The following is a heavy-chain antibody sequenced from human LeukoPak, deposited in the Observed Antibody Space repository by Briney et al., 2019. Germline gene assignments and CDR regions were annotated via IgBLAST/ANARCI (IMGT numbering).Heavy chain of an antibody. CDR1: GGSISSYY. CDR3: ARSGYYDFWSGYSDAFDI. V-gene: IGHV4-59*01. D-gene: IGHD3-3*01. J-gene: IGHJ3*02. CDR2: IYYSGST. Sequence: SGTLSLTCTVSGGSISSYYWSWIRQPPGKGLEWIGDIYYSGSTNYNPSLKSRVTISVDTSKNQFSLKLSSVTAADTAVYYCARSGYYDFWSGYSDAFDIWGQGTMVTVSS.